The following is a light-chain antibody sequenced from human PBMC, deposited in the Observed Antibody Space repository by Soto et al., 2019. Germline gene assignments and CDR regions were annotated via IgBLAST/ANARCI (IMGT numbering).Light chain of an antibody. J-gene: IGKJ5*01. CDR3: KQNYSAPPIP. CDR2: AAS. V-gene: IGKV1-39*01. CDR1: QSITRF. Sequence: DIQMTQSPSSLYASVGDRVTITCRASQSITRFLNWYQQKPGKATKLLIYAASSLQSGVPSRFSSSGSGTDFTLTISSLQPEDFATQYCKQNYSAPPIPFGQGTRLESK.